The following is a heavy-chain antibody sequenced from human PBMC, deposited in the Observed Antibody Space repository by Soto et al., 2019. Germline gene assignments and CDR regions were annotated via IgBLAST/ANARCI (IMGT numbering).Heavy chain of an antibody. CDR2: INAGNGNT. V-gene: IGHV1-3*01. Sequence: QVQLVQSGAEVKKPGASVKVSCKASGYTFTSYAMHWVRQAPGQRLEWMGWINAGNGNTKYSQKFQGRVTITRDTSASTAYMELSSLRSEDTAVYYCARDTVDEFGELLYHLFYWGQGTLVTVSS. CDR1: GYTFTSYA. CDR3: ARDTVDEFGELLYHLFY. J-gene: IGHJ4*02. D-gene: IGHD3-10*01.